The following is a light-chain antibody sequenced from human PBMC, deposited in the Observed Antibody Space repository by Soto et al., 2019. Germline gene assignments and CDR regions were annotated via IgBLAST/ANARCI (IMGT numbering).Light chain of an antibody. CDR1: SSNIGSHT. CDR2: SNT. Sequence: QSVLTQPPSASGTPGQTIAISCSGGSSNIGSHTVNWYQQLPGTAPRLLIYSNTQRPSWVPDRFSGSKSGTSASLAISGLQSEYEGDYYCAAWDDSLNGVVFGGGTKLTVL. CDR3: AAWDDSLNGVV. J-gene: IGLJ2*01. V-gene: IGLV1-44*01.